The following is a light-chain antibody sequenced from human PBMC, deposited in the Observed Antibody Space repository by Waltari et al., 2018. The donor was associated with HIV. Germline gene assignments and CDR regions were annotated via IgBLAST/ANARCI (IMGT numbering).Light chain of an antibody. J-gene: IGLJ2*01. V-gene: IGLV1-47*01. CDR2: GNN. Sequence: QSVLTQAPSASGTPGQRVTISCSGSSSNIGSNYVYWYHQFPGTAPKLLIYGNNQRPSGVPDRFSGSKSGTSASLAISGLRSEDEADYYCATWDDTLSGPVFGGGTKLTVL. CDR1: SSNIGSNY. CDR3: ATWDDTLSGPV.